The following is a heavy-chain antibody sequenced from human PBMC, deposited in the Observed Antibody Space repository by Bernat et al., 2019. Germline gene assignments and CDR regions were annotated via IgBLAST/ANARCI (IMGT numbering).Heavy chain of an antibody. V-gene: IGHV3-43*02. J-gene: IGHJ4*02. CDR2: ISGDCGST. Sequence: EVQLVESGGGVVQPGGSLRLSCAASGFTFDDYAIHWVRQAPGKGLEWVSLISGDCGSTYYADSVKGRFTISRDNSKNSLYLQMNSLRTEDTALYYCAKDIGITVTGTTRFDYWGQGTLVTVSS. D-gene: IGHD6-19*01. CDR3: AKDIGITVTGTTRFDY. CDR1: GFTFDDYA.